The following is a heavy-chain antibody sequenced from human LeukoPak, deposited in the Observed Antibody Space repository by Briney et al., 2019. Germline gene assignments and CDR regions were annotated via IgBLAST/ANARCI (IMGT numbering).Heavy chain of an antibody. Sequence: PGGSLRLSCAASGFTFGVYYMTWIRQAPGRGLEPLSFISPTGDIIKYVDPVKGRFTISRDNARSSMYLEMNSLRAEDTAVYYCAREHWAAPDHWGQGTLVTVSP. J-gene: IGHJ4*02. D-gene: IGHD3-16*01. CDR3: AREHWAAPDH. CDR1: GFTFGVYY. CDR2: ISPTGDII. V-gene: IGHV3-11*01.